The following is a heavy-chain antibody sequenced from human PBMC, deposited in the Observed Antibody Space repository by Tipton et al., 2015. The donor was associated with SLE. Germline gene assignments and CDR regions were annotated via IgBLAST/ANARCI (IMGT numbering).Heavy chain of an antibody. CDR2: ISAYNGNT. CDR3: AREYYYDSSGYLGHYFDY. Sequence: QSGPEVKKPGASVKVSCKASGYTFTSYGISWVRQAPGQGLEWMGWISAYNGNTNYAQKLQGRVTMTTDTSTSTAYMELRSLRSDDTAVYYGAREYYYDSSGYLGHYFDYWGQGTLVTVSS. V-gene: IGHV1-18*01. CDR1: GYTFTSYG. J-gene: IGHJ4*02. D-gene: IGHD3-22*01.